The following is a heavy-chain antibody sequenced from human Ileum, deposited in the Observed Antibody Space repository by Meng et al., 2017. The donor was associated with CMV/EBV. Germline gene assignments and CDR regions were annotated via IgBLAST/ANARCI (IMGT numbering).Heavy chain of an antibody. CDR1: GFIVTSSY. D-gene: IGHD6-19*01. CDR3: AREGYNSGWYGVEY. CDR2: IYSDGST. J-gene: IGHJ4*02. V-gene: IGHV3-53*01. Sequence: ASGFIVTSSYMSWVRQAPGKGLEWVSVIYSDGSTYYADSVKGRFTVSRDNSKNTLYLQMNSLRTEDTAVYYCAREGYNSGWYGVEYWGQGTLVTVSS.